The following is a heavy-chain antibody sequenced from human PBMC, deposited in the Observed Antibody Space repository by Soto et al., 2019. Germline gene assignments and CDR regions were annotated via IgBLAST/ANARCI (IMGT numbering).Heavy chain of an antibody. CDR2: IWYDGSNK. D-gene: IGHD6-13*01. CDR3: AREGQGIAAAGKSFFDY. CDR1: GFTFSSYG. Sequence: GGSLRLSCAASGFTFSSYGMHWVRQAPGKGLEWVVVIWYDGSNKYYADSVKGRFTIPRDNSKNTLYLQMNSLRAEDTAVYYCAREGQGIAAAGKSFFDYCGQGTLVTVSS. V-gene: IGHV3-33*01. J-gene: IGHJ4*02.